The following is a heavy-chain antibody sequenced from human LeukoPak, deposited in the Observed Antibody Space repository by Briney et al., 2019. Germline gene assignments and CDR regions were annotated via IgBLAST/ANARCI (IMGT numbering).Heavy chain of an antibody. Sequence: PSETLSLTCTVSGGSISSYYWSWIRQPPGKGLEWIGYIYYSGSTNYNPSLKSRVTISVDTSKNQFSLKLSSVTAADTAVYYCAKVSRDIVVVPAAVHYYYYYMDVWGKGTTVTVSS. CDR3: AKVSRDIVVVPAAVHYYYYYMDV. CDR2: IYYSGST. CDR1: GGSISSYY. D-gene: IGHD2-2*01. J-gene: IGHJ6*03. V-gene: IGHV4-59*01.